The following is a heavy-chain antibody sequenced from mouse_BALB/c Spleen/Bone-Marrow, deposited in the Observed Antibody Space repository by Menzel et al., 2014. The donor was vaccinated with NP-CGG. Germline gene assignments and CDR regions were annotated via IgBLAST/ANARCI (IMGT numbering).Heavy chain of an antibody. CDR3: AQATATWFAY. CDR2: ISYDGSN. Sequence: ESGPGLVKPSQSLSLPCSVTGYSITSGYYWHWIRQFPGNKLEWMGYISYDGSNNYNPSLKNRISITRDTSKNQFFLKLNSVTTEDTATYYCAQATATWFAYWGQGTLVTVSA. V-gene: IGHV3-6*02. CDR1: GYSITSGYY. D-gene: IGHD1-2*01. J-gene: IGHJ3*01.